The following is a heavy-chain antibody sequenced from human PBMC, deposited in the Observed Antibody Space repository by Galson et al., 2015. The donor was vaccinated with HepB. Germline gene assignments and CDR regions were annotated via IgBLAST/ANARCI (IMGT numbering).Heavy chain of an antibody. V-gene: IGHV4-59*02. D-gene: IGHD2-2*01. J-gene: IGHJ5*02. CDR2: IYQAGYT. Sequence: SETLSLTCSVSGASVNSYYWTWIRQPPGKGLEWIGHIYQAGYTYYNPSLEGRGTISVDTSKNQISLRLNSVTAADTAVYYCARGYCSSSSCYEWFDPWGQGTLVPVSS. CDR3: ARGYCSSSSCYEWFDP. CDR1: GASVNSYY.